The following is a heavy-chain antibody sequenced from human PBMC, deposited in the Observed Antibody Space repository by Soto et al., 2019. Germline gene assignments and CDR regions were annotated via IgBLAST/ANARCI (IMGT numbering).Heavy chain of an antibody. Sequence: ASLKVSCKASGYSFSSYGFSWVRQAPGQGLEWMGWISAYNGYTLFAQKFQGRVTMTTDSSTSTAYMELRSPRSDDTAVYYCARGGGHDPHWGQGTLVTVSS. D-gene: IGHD5-12*01. V-gene: IGHV1-18*01. J-gene: IGHJ4*02. CDR1: GYSFSSYG. CDR3: ARGGGHDPH. CDR2: ISAYNGYT.